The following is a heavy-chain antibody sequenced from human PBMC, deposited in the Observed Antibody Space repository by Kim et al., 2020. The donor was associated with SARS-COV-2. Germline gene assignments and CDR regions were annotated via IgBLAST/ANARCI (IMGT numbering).Heavy chain of an antibody. CDR3: AKSGAPNPYDSSGVDAVDI. V-gene: IGHV3-9*01. CDR1: GFTFGDYA. Sequence: GGSLRLSCAASGFTFGDYAMHWVRQAPGKGLEWVSGISWNSGSIGYADSVKGRFTISRDNAKNSLYLQMNSLRAEDTALYYCAKSGAPNPYDSSGVDAVDIWGQGTIVTVSS. D-gene: IGHD3-22*01. J-gene: IGHJ3*02. CDR2: ISWNSGSI.